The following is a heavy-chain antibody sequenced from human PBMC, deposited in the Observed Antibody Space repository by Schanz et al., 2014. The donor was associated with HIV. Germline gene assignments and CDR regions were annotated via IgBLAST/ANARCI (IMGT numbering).Heavy chain of an antibody. J-gene: IGHJ4*02. Sequence: QVQLVESGGGVVQPGRSLRLSCAASGFTFSNYGMHWVRQAPGKGLEWVAVISYDGSNKYYADSVKGRFTISRDNSKNTLYLQMNSLRGEDSAVYYCAKVGRIYSTTWIDHWGQGTLVTVSS. V-gene: IGHV3-30*18. CDR1: GFTFSNYG. CDR2: ISYDGSNK. D-gene: IGHD6-13*01. CDR3: AKVGRIYSTTWIDH.